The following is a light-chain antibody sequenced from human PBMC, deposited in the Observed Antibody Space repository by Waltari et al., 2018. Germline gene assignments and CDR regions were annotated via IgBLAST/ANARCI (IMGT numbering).Light chain of an antibody. Sequence: SSELTQDPAVSVALGQTVRITCHGDSLRSYYASWYQQKPGQAPVLVIYGKNNRPPGIPDRFSGSSSGNTASLTITGAQAEDEADYYCNSRDSSGNHLGVFGGGTKLTVL. J-gene: IGLJ2*01. V-gene: IGLV3-19*01. CDR2: GKN. CDR3: NSRDSSGNHLGV. CDR1: SLRSYY.